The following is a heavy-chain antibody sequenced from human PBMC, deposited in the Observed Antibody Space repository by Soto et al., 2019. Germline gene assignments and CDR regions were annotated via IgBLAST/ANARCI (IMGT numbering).Heavy chain of an antibody. Sequence: ASVKVSCKASGYTFTSYGISWVRQAPGQGLEWMGWISAYNGNTNYAQKLQGRVTMTTDTSTSTAYMELRSLRSDDTAVYYCARDSDGSSGWYYYYYYMDVWGKGTTVTVSS. CDR2: ISAYNGNT. CDR3: ARDSDGSSGWYYYYYYMDV. V-gene: IGHV1-18*01. J-gene: IGHJ6*03. CDR1: GYTFTSYG. D-gene: IGHD6-19*01.